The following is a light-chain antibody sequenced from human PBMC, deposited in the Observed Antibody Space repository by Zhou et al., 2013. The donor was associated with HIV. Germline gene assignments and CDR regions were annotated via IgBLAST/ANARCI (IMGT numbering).Light chain of an antibody. CDR2: HAS. V-gene: IGKV1-33*01. CDR1: QDTGNS. J-gene: IGKJ3*01. Sequence: DIQMTQSPSSLSASVGDEVTIICQASQDTGNSLNWYQHKPGEAPKLLIYHASHLESGVPSRFSGSGLGTHFKLTISNLQPEDFATYYCQQHDNPPRRLTFGPGTKVDNK. CDR3: QQHDNPPRRLT.